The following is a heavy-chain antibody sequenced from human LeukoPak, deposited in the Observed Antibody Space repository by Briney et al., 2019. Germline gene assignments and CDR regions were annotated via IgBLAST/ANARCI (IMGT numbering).Heavy chain of an antibody. CDR3: ARGGTIVVVPAANPWFDP. Sequence: ASVNVSCKASGYTFTGYYMHWVRQAPGQGLEWMGWINPNSGGTNYAQKFQGWVTMTRDTSISTAYMELSRLRSDDTAVYYCARGGTIVVVPAANPWFDPWGQGTLVTVSS. J-gene: IGHJ5*02. V-gene: IGHV1-2*04. CDR2: INPNSGGT. D-gene: IGHD2-2*01. CDR1: GYTFTGYY.